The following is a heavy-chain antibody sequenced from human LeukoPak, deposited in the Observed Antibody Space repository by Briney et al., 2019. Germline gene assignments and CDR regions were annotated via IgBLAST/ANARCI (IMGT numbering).Heavy chain of an antibody. J-gene: IGHJ4*02. Sequence: PGGSLRLSCAASGFTFSSYGRHWVRQAPGKGLEWVAVISYDGSNKYYADSVKGRFTISRDNSKNTLYLQMNSLRAEDTAVYYCAKGRYSSGWYYFDYWGQGTLVTVSS. D-gene: IGHD6-19*01. CDR3: AKGRYSSGWYYFDY. V-gene: IGHV3-30*18. CDR2: ISYDGSNK. CDR1: GFTFSSYG.